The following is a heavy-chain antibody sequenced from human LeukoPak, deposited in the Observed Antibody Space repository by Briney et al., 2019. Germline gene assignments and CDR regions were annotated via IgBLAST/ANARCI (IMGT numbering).Heavy chain of an antibody. D-gene: IGHD6-13*01. CDR1: GGTFSSNA. V-gene: IGHV1-69*05. CDR2: IIPIFGTA. J-gene: IGHJ6*03. Sequence: SVTLSCTASGGTFSSNAISWVRQAPGQGLEWMGGIIPIFGTANYAQTFQGRGTITTDESTSTAYMELSSLRSEDTAVYYCARGLDVRAAGTKYYYYYMDVWGKGTTVTVSS. CDR3: ARGLDVRAAGTKYYYYYMDV.